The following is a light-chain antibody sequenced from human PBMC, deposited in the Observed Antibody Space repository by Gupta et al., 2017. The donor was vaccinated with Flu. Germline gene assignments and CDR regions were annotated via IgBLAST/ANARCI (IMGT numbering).Light chain of an antibody. Sequence: NFMLTPPPSLSGSPGKTVTIYCTRTGGNIDTFYVQWYRQRPGTSPTTVISEDDQRPSGVPDRFSGSIDTSSTSASLTISVLQRDDEADYFCQSYDSNNLVVFGGGTKLTV. CDR2: EDD. J-gene: IGLJ3*02. V-gene: IGLV6-57*01. CDR1: GGNIDTFY. CDR3: QSYDSNNLVV.